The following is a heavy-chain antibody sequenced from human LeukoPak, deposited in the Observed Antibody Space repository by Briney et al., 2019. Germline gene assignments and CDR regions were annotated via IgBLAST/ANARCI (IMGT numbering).Heavy chain of an antibody. Sequence: SETLSLTCTVSDYSISSGYYWGWIRQPPGKGLEWIGSIFRTGSTYYNPSLKSRVTLSVDTSKSQLSLRLTSVTAADAAVYYCVRDPAILTGLGDAFDLWGQGTMVTVSS. D-gene: IGHD3-9*01. CDR1: DYSISSGYY. J-gene: IGHJ3*01. CDR2: IFRTGST. V-gene: IGHV4-38-2*02. CDR3: VRDPAILTGLGDAFDL.